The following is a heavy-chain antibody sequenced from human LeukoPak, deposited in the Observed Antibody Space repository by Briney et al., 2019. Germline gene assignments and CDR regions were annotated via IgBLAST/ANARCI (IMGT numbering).Heavy chain of an antibody. CDR3: ATATSIVTFYP. D-gene: IGHD1-26*01. J-gene: IGHJ5*02. V-gene: IGHV3-23*01. CDR1: GFTFTIYA. Sequence: GGSLRLSCVASGFTFTIYAMSWVRPAPGEGLEWVSAISGSGSSTYYADSVKGRFTISRDNSKNTLYLQMNSLRAEDMAVYYCATATSIVTFYPWGRDPWSPSPQ. CDR2: ISGSGSST.